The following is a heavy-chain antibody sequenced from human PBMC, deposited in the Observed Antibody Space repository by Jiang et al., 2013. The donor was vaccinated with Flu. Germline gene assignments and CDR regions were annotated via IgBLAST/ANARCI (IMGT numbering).Heavy chain of an antibody. D-gene: IGHD2-21*01. CDR2: ISSSSSYS. CDR3: ARASTAVIYYFDF. V-gene: IGHV3-11*06. CDR1: GFTFSDYY. J-gene: IGHJ4*02. Sequence: QLVESGGGLVKPGGSLRLSCAASGFTFSDYYMSWIRHAPGKGLEWVSYISSSSSYSNYADSVKGRFTISRDNAKNSLYLQMNSLRAEDTAVYYCARASTAVIYYFDFWGQGTLVTVSS.